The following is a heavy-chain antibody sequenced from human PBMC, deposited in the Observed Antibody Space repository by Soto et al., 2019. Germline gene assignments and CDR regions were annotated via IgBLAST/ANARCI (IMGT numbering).Heavy chain of an antibody. Sequence: QVQLVQSGAEVKKPGSSVKVSCKASGGTFSSYAISWVRQAPGHGLEWMGWIIPIFGTANYAQKFQGRVTITADESTSTAYMGRSSLRSEDTAVYYWARSGGPMSGPVTAAGMDVWGQGTTVTVSS. D-gene: IGHD3-10*02. CDR2: IIPIFGTA. CDR3: ARSGGPMSGPVTAAGMDV. J-gene: IGHJ6*02. V-gene: IGHV1-69*01. CDR1: GGTFSSYA.